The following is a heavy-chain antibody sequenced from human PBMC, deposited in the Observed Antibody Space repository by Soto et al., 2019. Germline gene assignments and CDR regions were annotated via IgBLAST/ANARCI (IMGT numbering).Heavy chain of an antibody. CDR3: ARDLGVALATLTLDY. D-gene: IGHD2-15*01. Sequence: EVQLVESGGGLVKPGGSLRLSCAASGFTFSTYSMNWVRQAPGKGLEWVSYITSDSSNVHYADSVKGRFTISRDHAKNSLSLQMNTLRAEDTAVYYCARDLGVALATLTLDYWGQGTLVTVSS. J-gene: IGHJ4*02. V-gene: IGHV3-21*01. CDR1: GFTFSTYS. CDR2: ITSDSSNV.